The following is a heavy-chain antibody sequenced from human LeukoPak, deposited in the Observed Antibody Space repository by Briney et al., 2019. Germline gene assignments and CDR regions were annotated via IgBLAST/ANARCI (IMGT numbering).Heavy chain of an antibody. V-gene: IGHV4-34*03. D-gene: IGHD2-21*02. CDR1: GVSFNDYY. CDR3: TRMTAGQDY. Sequence: SETLSLTCAVSGVSFNDYYWSWVRQTPGMGLEWIGEINHSGYTNDSPSLKSRVTLSIDTSRKQFSPNLRSVTVADTGIYYCTRMTAGQDYWGQGTLVTVSS. CDR2: INHSGYT. J-gene: IGHJ4*02.